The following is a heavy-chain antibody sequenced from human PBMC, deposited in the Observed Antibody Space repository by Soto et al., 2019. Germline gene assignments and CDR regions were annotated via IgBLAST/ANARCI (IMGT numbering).Heavy chain of an antibody. CDR1: GGSFSGYY. CDR2: INHSGST. J-gene: IGHJ5*02. Sequence: TSETLSLTCAVYGGSFSGYYWSWIRQPPGKGLEWIGEINHSGSTNYNPSLKSRVTISVDTSKNQFSLKLSSVTAADTAVYYCARGLELLWFGELLRGANWFDPWGQGTLVTVSS. V-gene: IGHV4-34*01. D-gene: IGHD3-10*01. CDR3: ARGLELLWFGELLRGANWFDP.